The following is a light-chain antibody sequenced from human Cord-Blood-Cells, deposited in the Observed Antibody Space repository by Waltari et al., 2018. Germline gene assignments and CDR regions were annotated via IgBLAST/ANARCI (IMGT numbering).Light chain of an antibody. CDR2: WAS. V-gene: IGKV4-1*01. CDR1: QSVLYSSNNKNY. J-gene: IGKJ1*01. CDR3: QQYYSTPPT. Sequence: DIVMTQSPDSLAVSLGERATINCKSSQSVLYSSNNKNYLAWYQQKPGQPPNRLMYWASTRESGVPDRFSGSGSGTDFTLTISSLQAEDVAVYYCQQYYSTPPTFGQGTKVEIK.